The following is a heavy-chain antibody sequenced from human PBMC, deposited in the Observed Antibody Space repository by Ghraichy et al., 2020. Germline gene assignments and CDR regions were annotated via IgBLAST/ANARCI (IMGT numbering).Heavy chain of an antibody. CDR1: GFTFGSYS. D-gene: IGHD4-23*01. J-gene: IGHJ6*02. CDR3: ARASTVVRFYYYDGMDV. V-gene: IGHV3-48*02. CDR2: ITSSSRTK. Sequence: GGSLRLSCVGSGFTFGSYSMNWVRQSPGKGLEWISYITSSSRTKSYADSVKGRFTISRDNAQSSLYLQMNSLRDDDTAVYYCARASTVVRFYYYDGMDVWGQGTTVTVSS.